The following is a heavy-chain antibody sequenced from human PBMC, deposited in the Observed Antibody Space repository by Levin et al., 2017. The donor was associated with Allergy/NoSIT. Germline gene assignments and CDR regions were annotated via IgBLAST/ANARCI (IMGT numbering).Heavy chain of an antibody. Sequence: ASVKVSCEASGYTFTAFYMHWVRQAPGQGLEWMGWINANTGDTNYAQNFQGRVTMTRDTYITTAYMYLDRLTSDDTAVYYCTRGGPIAEKGRSIDFWGQGTLVTVSS. V-gene: IGHV1-2*02. D-gene: IGHD2-15*01. J-gene: IGHJ4*02. CDR3: TRGGPIAEKGRSIDF. CDR2: INANTGDT. CDR1: GYTFTAFY.